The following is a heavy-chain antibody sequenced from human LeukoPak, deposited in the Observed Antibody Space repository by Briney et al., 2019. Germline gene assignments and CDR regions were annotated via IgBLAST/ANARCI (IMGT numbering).Heavy chain of an antibody. Sequence: GESLQISCEGSGYHLNTYWLGLVRPRPGKGLEGMGIIYPGDSDPRYSPSCQGQVTISPSKSISTADPEWGSLETSGTAIYFCAKRYHDYSGYSRQFYYWGQGALVTVSS. V-gene: IGHV5-51*01. CDR1: GYHLNTYW. J-gene: IGHJ4*02. CDR2: IYPGDSDP. D-gene: IGHD3-22*01. CDR3: AKRYHDYSGYSRQFYY.